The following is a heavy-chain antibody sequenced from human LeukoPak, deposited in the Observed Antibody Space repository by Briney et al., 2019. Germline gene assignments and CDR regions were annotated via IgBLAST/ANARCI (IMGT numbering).Heavy chain of an antibody. CDR1: GFSFTDYY. V-gene: IGHV1-2*02. CDR3: VREGNELLSKNFDY. Sequence: GASVKVSCKASGFSFTDYYMHWVRQAPGQGLEWMGYINPHSGGTSSPQKFQGRVTMTTDTSISAAYMELSSLISGDTAMYYCVREGNELLSKNFDYWGQGTLVTVSS. J-gene: IGHJ4*02. CDR2: INPHSGGT. D-gene: IGHD2-21*02.